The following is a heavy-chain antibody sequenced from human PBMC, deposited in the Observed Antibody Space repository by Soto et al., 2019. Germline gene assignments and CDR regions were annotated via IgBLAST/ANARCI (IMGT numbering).Heavy chain of an antibody. CDR3: ASAHSASYYPIDY. V-gene: IGHV5-51*01. CDR2: IYPRDSET. J-gene: IGHJ4*02. CDR1: GYSFTSYW. D-gene: IGHD1-26*01. Sequence: PGESLKISCRGSGYSFTSYWIAWVRQVPGKGFEWVGIIYPRDSETRLSPSMQGRVTMSADRSTSTAYLEWSSLKASDTAMYYCASAHSASYYPIDYWGQGTLVTVSS.